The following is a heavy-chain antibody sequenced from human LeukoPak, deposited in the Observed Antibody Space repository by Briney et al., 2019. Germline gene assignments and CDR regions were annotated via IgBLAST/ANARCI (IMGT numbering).Heavy chain of an antibody. V-gene: IGHV4-4*07. D-gene: IGHD4-11*01. CDR1: GGSISSYY. CDR3: ARSPRTTVTTFDY. CDR2: IYTSGST. J-gene: IGHJ4*02. Sequence: PSETLSLTCTVSGGSISSYYWSWIRQPAGKGLEWSGRIYTSGSTNYNASLKSRVTMSVDTSKNQFSLRVNSVTAADTAVYYCARSPRTTVTTFDYWGRGTLVTVSS.